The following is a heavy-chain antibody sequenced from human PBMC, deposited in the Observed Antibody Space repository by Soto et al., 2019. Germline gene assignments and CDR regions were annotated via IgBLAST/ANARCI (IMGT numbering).Heavy chain of an antibody. CDR1: GYSISSGYY. V-gene: IGHV4-38-2*02. CDR2: IYHSGST. Sequence: SETLSLTCTVSGYSISSGYYWGWIRQPPGKGLEWIGSIYHSGSTYYNPSLKSRVTISVDTSKNQFSLKLSSVTAADTAVYYCASGSYYYFDYWGQGTLVTVSS. D-gene: IGHD1-26*01. J-gene: IGHJ4*02. CDR3: ASGSYYYFDY.